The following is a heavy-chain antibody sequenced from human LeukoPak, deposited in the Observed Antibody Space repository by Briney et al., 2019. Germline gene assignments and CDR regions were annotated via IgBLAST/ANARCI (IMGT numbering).Heavy chain of an antibody. CDR2: IYPGDSDT. D-gene: IGHD3-10*01. Sequence: GESLKISCKGSGYSFTSYWIGWVRQMPGKGLEWMGIIYPGDSDTRYSPSFQGQVTISADKSISTAYLQWSSLKASDTAMYYCARANGSGSWYLGLRYYYYYYMDVWGKGTTVTISS. J-gene: IGHJ6*03. V-gene: IGHV5-51*01. CDR1: GYSFTSYW. CDR3: ARANGSGSWYLGLRYYYYYYMDV.